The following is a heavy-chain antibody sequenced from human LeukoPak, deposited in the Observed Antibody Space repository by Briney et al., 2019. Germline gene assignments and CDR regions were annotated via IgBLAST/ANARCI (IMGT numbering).Heavy chain of an antibody. CDR1: GFTFGDYA. CDR2: ISYDGSNK. J-gene: IGHJ4*02. CDR3: ARDWGSYYNDHPFDY. D-gene: IGHD3-10*01. V-gene: IGHV3-30*04. Sequence: GSLRLSCTASGFTFGDYAMHWVRQAPGKGLEWVAVISYDGSNKYYADSVKGRFTISRDNSKNTLYLQMNSLRAEDTAVYYCARDWGSYYNDHPFDYWGQGTLVTVSS.